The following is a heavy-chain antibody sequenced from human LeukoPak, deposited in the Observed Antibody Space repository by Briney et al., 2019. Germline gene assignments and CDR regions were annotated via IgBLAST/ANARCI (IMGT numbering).Heavy chain of an antibody. J-gene: IGHJ5*02. Sequence: GGSLRLSCAASGFTFSSYWMSWVHQAPGKGLAWVANIKQDGSEKYYVDSVKGRFTISRDNAKNSLYLQMNSLRAEDTAVYYCARYPGSGSYLPSYNWFDPWGQGTLVTVSS. V-gene: IGHV3-7*01. CDR2: IKQDGSEK. D-gene: IGHD3-10*01. CDR1: GFTFSSYW. CDR3: ARYPGSGSYLPSYNWFDP.